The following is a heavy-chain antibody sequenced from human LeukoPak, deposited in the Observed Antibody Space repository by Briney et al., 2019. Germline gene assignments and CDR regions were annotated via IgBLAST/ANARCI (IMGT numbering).Heavy chain of an antibody. CDR1: GYTFTSYA. D-gene: IGHD1-26*01. J-gene: IGHJ4*02. V-gene: IGHV1-69*04. Sequence: ASVKVSCKASGYTFTSYAISWVRQAPGQGLEWMGRIIPILGIANYAQKFQGRVTITADKSTSTAYMELSSLRSEDTAVYYCARHRYSGSYGLFDYWGQGTLVTVSS. CDR3: ARHRYSGSYGLFDY. CDR2: IIPILGIA.